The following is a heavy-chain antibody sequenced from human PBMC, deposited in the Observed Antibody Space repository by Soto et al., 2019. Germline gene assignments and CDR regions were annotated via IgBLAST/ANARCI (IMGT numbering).Heavy chain of an antibody. J-gene: IGHJ4*02. V-gene: IGHV3-23*01. CDR3: AKDIVAVGGYETFDF. CDR1: GFTFSNFA. CDR2: ISGSGGST. D-gene: IGHD5-12*01. Sequence: EVQLSQSGGGLVQPGGSLRLSCAASGFTFSNFAMRWVRQAPGKGLEWVSDISGSGGSTYYAESVKGRFTISRDNSKNTLFLQMKSLRVEDAAVYYCAKDIVAVGGYETFDFWGQGTMVTVSS.